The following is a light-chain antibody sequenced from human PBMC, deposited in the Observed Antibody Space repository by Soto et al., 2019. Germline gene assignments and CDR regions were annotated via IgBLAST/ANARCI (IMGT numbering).Light chain of an antibody. CDR2: KVS. CDR1: ESVLYRDGNSY. CDR3: MKGTYWPYT. J-gene: IGKJ2*01. V-gene: IGKV2-30*01. Sequence: DVVMTQSPLSLPVTLGQSASVSCRSSESVLYRDGNSYLSWFQQRPGQSPRRLIYKVSNRDSGVTDIFSGSGSDTDFTLKISRVGAEDVGVYYCMKGTYWPYTFGQGNQLEIK.